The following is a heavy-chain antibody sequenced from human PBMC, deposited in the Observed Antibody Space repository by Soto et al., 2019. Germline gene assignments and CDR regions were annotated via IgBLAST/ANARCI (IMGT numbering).Heavy chain of an antibody. CDR3: ARYRDGYKHFDY. CDR1: GGTFSSYA. D-gene: IGHD5-12*01. J-gene: IGHJ4*02. V-gene: IGHV1-69*13. CDR2: IIPIFGTA. Sequence: SVKVSCKASGGTFSSYAISWVRQAPGQGLEWMGGIIPIFGTANYAQKFQGRVTITADESTSTAYMELSSLRSEDTAVYYCARYRDGYKHFDYWGQGTLVTVSS.